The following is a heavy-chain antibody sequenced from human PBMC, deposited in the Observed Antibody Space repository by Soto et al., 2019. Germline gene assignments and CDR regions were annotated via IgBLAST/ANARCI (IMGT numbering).Heavy chain of an antibody. V-gene: IGHV5-10-1*01. CDR3: ATTPKLAYCGGDCLLFDY. CDR1: GYSFTSYW. CDR2: IDPSDSYT. Sequence: PGESLKISCKGSGYSFTSYWISWVRQMPGKGLEWMGRIDPSDSYTNYSPSFQGHVTISADKSISTAYLQWSSLKASDTAMYYCATTPKLAYCGGDCLLFDYWGQGTLVTVS. J-gene: IGHJ4*02. D-gene: IGHD2-21*02.